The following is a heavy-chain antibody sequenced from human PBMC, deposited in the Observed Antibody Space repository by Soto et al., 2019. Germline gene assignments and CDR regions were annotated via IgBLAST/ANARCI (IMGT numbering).Heavy chain of an antibody. CDR1: GYSFTSYW. D-gene: IGHD3-22*01. CDR2: IYPGDSDT. J-gene: IGHJ3*02. Sequence: PGDSLKISCKGSGYSFTSYWIGWVRQMPGKGLEWMGIIYPGDSDTRYSPSFQGQVTISADKSISTAYLQWSSLKASDTAMYYCARVIWYYYDSSGTFDIWGQGTMVTVSS. V-gene: IGHV5-51*01. CDR3: ARVIWYYYDSSGTFDI.